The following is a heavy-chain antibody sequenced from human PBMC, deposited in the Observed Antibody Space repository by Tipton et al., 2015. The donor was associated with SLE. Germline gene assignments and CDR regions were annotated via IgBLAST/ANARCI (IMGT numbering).Heavy chain of an antibody. V-gene: IGHV4-38-2*01. J-gene: IGHJ3*02. CDR3: ARRAYSSSWSDAFDI. D-gene: IGHD6-13*01. Sequence: TLSLTCAVSGYSINSGYYWGWVRQPPGKGLEWVGTVYHIGTTFYNPSLKSRLSISLDTSKNQFSLKLSSVTAADTAMYHCARRAYSSSWSDAFDIWGQGTMVTVSS. CDR1: GYSINSGYY. CDR2: VYHIGTT.